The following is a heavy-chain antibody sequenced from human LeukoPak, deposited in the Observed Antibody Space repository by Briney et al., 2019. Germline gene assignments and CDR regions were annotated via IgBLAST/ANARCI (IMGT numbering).Heavy chain of an antibody. CDR3: AHTLYYYGSGSFPFDY. CDR1: GFTFSSYA. J-gene: IGHJ4*02. D-gene: IGHD3-10*01. V-gene: IGHV3-23*01. CDR2: ISGSGGST. Sequence: PGGSLRLSCAASGFTFSSYAMSWVRQAPGKGLEWVSAISGSGGSTYYADSVKGRFTISRGNSKNTLYLQMNSLRAEDTAVYYCAHTLYYYGSGSFPFDYWGQGTLVTVPS.